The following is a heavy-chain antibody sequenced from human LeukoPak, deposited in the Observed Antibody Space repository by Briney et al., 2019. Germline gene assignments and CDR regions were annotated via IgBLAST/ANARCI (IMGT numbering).Heavy chain of an antibody. CDR1: GGSFSGYY. D-gene: IGHD5/OR15-5a*01. V-gene: IGHV4-34*01. Sequence: SETLSLTCAVYGGSFSGYYWSWIRQPPGEGLEWIGEINHSGSTNYNPSLKSRVTISVDTSKNQFSLKLSSVTAADTAVYYCARGPRKRVNYYGMDVWGQGTTVTVSS. CDR2: INHSGST. CDR3: ARGPRKRVNYYGMDV. J-gene: IGHJ6*02.